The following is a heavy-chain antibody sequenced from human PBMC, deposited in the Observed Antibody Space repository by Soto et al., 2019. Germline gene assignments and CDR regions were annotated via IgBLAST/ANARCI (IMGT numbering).Heavy chain of an antibody. Sequence: PSETLSLTCAVYGGSFSGYYWSWIRQPPGKGLEWVSAISGIGGTTYYADSVKGRFTISRDNSKNTLYLQMNSLRAEDTAVYYCAREYSSAWKTFDYWGQGTLVTVSS. CDR3: AREYSSAWKTFDY. V-gene: IGHV3-23*01. CDR2: ISGIGGTT. D-gene: IGHD6-19*01. J-gene: IGHJ4*02. CDR1: GGSFSGYY.